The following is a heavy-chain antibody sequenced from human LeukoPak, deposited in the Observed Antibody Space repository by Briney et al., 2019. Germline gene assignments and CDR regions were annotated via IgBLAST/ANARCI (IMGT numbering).Heavy chain of an antibody. D-gene: IGHD6-19*01. CDR1: GFTISNYW. CDR3: ASQPSAVAGNY. Sequence: PGGSLRLSCAASGFTISNYWMTWVRQAPGKGLEWVANIHPNGGEQYYVDSVKGRFTISRDNAKNSLYLQMNSLTAEDTAVYYCASQPSAVAGNYWGQGTLVTVSS. J-gene: IGHJ4*02. CDR2: IHPNGGEQ. V-gene: IGHV3-7*02.